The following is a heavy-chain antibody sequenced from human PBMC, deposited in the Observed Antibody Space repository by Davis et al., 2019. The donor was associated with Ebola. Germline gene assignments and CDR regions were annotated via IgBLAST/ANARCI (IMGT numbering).Heavy chain of an antibody. D-gene: IGHD3-3*01. CDR1: GGSISGYY. V-gene: IGHV4-34*01. CDR3: ARAHYDFWSGYYTVYYFDY. CDR2: INHSGST. Sequence: SETLSLTCTVSGGSISGYYWSWIRQPPGKGLEWIGEINHSGSTNYNPSLKSRVTISVDTSKNQFSLKLSSVTAADTAVYYRARAHYDFWSGYYTVYYFDYWGQGTLVTVSS. J-gene: IGHJ4*02.